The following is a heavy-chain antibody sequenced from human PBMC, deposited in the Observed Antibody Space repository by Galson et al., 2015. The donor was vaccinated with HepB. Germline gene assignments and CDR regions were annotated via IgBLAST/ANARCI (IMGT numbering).Heavy chain of an antibody. Sequence: SLRLSCAASGFTFSSYSMNWVRQAPGKGLEWVSSISSSSRYLYYADSVKGRFTISRDNAKNLLYLQVNSLRAEDTAVYYCARENWNDVNFDYWGQGTLVTVSS. J-gene: IGHJ4*02. CDR2: ISSSSRYL. CDR1: GFTFSSYS. D-gene: IGHD1-1*01. CDR3: ARENWNDVNFDY. V-gene: IGHV3-21*01.